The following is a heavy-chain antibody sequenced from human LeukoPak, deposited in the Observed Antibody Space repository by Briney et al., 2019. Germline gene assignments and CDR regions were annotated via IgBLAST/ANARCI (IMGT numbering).Heavy chain of an antibody. D-gene: IGHD1-26*01. V-gene: IGHV3-23*01. CDR3: AKAGGSSRSEYYFDY. Sequence: GSLRLSCAASGFTFSSYAMSWVRQAPGKGLEWVSAISGSGGSTYYADSVRGRFTISRDNSKNTLYLQMNSLRAEDTAVYYCAKAGGSSRSEYYFDYWGQGTLVTVSS. J-gene: IGHJ4*02. CDR1: GFTFSSYA. CDR2: ISGSGGST.